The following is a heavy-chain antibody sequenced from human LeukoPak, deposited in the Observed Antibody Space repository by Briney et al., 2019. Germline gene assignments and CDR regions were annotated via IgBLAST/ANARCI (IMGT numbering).Heavy chain of an antibody. CDR3: ARDPPGS. D-gene: IGHD7-27*01. CDR1: GFSFSNYW. J-gene: IGHJ4*02. Sequence: PGGSLRLSCAASGFSFSNYWMSWVRQSPEKGLEWVANIKEDGSARYYVDSVKGRFTISRDNPKNSLYLQMGSLRADDTAMYYCARDPPGSWGQGTLVTVSS. V-gene: IGHV3-7*03. CDR2: IKEDGSAR.